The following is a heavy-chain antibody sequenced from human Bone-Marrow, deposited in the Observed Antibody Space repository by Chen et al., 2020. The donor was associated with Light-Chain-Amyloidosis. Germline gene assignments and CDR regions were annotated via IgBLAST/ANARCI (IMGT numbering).Heavy chain of an antibody. Sequence: EVQLVQSGAEVKKPGESLRISCTGSGNIFSSYWISWVRQMPGKGLEWMGRIDLSGFDTNYSPSFQGHVTISVDKSINTAHLPWSRLEASDTAIYYCARQGYYEISGYSDYWGQGTLVTVSS. J-gene: IGHJ4*02. V-gene: IGHV5-10-1*03. D-gene: IGHD3-22*01. CDR2: IDLSGFDT. CDR1: GNIFSSYW. CDR3: ARQGYYEISGYSDY.